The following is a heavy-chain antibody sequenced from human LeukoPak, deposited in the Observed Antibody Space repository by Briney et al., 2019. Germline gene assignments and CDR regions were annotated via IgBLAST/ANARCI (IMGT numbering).Heavy chain of an antibody. V-gene: IGHV4-59*01. D-gene: IGHD3-22*01. CDR3: ARGVQDSSGYYLIFDY. J-gene: IGHJ4*02. CDR1: GCSLSGWY. CDR2: IYYSRST. Sequence: PSETLSLTCTVSGCSLSGWYWSWMRQPPGKGLEWMGWIYYSRSTNYNPPLTSRVTISIDTSKNDFALTLSSVTAADTAVYYCARGVQDSSGYYLIFDYWGQGTLVTVSS.